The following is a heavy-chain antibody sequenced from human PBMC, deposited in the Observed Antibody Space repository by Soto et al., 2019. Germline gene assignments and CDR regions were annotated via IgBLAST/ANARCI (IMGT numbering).Heavy chain of an antibody. CDR1: GASISSNSYF. CDR3: ARHYCSGGRCTWYFDP. Sequence: QLQLQESGPGLVKPSETLSLTCTISGASISSNSYFWGWIRQPPGKGLEWIGSFYDTGNTYYNPSLQSRVTISVDTSKNQFSLKLSSVTAADTAVYHCARHYCSGGRCTWYFDPWGRGTLVTVSS. V-gene: IGHV4-39*01. J-gene: IGHJ4*02. CDR2: FYDTGNT. D-gene: IGHD2-15*01.